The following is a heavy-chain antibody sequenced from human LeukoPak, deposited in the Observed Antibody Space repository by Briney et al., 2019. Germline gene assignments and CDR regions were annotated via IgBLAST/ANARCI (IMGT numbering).Heavy chain of an antibody. V-gene: IGHV1-46*01. J-gene: IGHJ5*02. CDR3: ARKWSSRDWFDP. CDR1: GYTSGYVFTTYP. CDR2: INPRGDAT. D-gene: IGHD2-8*01. Sequence: ASVKVSCKASGYTSGYVFTTYPIHWVRQAPGQGLEWMGVINPRGDATIYAQKFQGRVTMTSDSSTTTVYMELSSLKSGDTGLYYCARKWSSRDWFDPWGQGTLVTVSS.